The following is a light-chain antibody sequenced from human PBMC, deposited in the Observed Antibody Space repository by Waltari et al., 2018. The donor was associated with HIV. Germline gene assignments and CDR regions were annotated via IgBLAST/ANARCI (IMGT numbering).Light chain of an antibody. CDR3: ATWDDNLSGVV. V-gene: IGLV1-47*01. CDR1: SFDIGSYY. Sequence: QSVLTQPPSASGNPGQRVTISCSGSSFDIGSYYVYWFQQLPGTAPKLLIYRNNQRPSGVPDRFSGSKSGTSASLAISGLRSEDEADYYCATWDDNLSGVVFGGGTKLTVL. J-gene: IGLJ2*01. CDR2: RNN.